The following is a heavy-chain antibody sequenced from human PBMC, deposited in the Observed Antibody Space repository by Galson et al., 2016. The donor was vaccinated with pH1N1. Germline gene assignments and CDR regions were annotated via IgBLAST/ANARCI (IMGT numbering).Heavy chain of an antibody. Sequence: SVKVSCKASNHTFTAYSISWVRQAPGQGLEWMAWISGYNGDAKYAQKFQGRVTMTTDTSANTAYMELRGLRSDDTAVYYCARHRSGWSGSRTYWYFDLWGRGTLVTVSS. D-gene: IGHD6-19*01. J-gene: IGHJ2*01. V-gene: IGHV1-18*01. CDR1: NHTFTAYS. CDR3: ARHRSGWSGSRTYWYFDL. CDR2: ISGYNGDA.